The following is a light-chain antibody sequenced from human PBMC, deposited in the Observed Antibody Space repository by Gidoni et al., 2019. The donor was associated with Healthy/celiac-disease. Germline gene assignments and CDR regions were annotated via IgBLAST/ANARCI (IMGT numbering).Light chain of an antibody. V-gene: IGKV2D-29*01. Sequence: DMMMTQTPLSLSVTPGQPASISCKSSKGLLHSDGKTYLYWYLQKTGQPPPLLIYDVSKRFSGVLDSFIGSGSATDFTLQISRVAAEDVGVYYCMQSIQLPLTFGGGTKVEIK. CDR3: MQSIQLPLT. CDR1: KGLLHSDGKTY. J-gene: IGKJ4*01. CDR2: DVS.